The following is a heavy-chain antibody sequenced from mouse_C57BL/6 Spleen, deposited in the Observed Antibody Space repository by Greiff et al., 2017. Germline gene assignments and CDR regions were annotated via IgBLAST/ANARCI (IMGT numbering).Heavy chain of an antibody. CDR1: GYTFTSYW. CDR3: ARGGGTSY. J-gene: IGHJ2*01. V-gene: IGHV1-69*01. Sequence: QVQLQQPGAELVMPGASVKLSCKASGYTFTSYWMHWVKQRPGQGLEWIGEIDPSDSYTNYNQKFKGKSTLTVDKSSSTAYMQLSSLTSEDAAVYYCARGGGTSYWGQGTTLTVSS. D-gene: IGHD3-3*01. CDR2: IDPSDSYT.